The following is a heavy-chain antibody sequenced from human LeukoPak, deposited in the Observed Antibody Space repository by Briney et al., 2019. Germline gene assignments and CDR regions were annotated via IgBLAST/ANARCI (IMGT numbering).Heavy chain of an antibody. V-gene: IGHV3-74*01. CDR2: INTDGSST. CDR3: VRVRHSGSFYGMDV. CDR1: GFTFSGYW. D-gene: IGHD3-10*01. J-gene: IGHJ6*02. Sequence: GGSLRLSCAASGFTFSGYWMHWVRQAPGKGLVWVSRINTDGSSTNYADSVKGRFTISRDNANNTLYLQMNSLRAEDTAVYYCVRVRHSGSFYGMDVWGQGTTVTVSS.